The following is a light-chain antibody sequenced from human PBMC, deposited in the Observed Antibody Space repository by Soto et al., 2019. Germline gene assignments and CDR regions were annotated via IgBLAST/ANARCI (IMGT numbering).Light chain of an antibody. CDR1: QGIRND. CDR3: LQDYNYLCT. J-gene: IGKJ2*02. Sequence: AIQMAQSPSSLSASVGDRVTITCRASQGIRNDLAWYQQKPGKAPKLLIYAASSLQSGVPSRFSGSASGTDFSLTISSLQPEDFGTYYCLQDYNYLCTFGQGTKLEIK. V-gene: IGKV1-6*01. CDR2: AAS.